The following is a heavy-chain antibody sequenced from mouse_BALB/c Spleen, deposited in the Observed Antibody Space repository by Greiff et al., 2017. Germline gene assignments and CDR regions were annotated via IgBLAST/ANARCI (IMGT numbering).Heavy chain of an antibody. Sequence: GQGVESGPGLVAPSQSLSITCTVSGFSLTDYGVSWIRQPPGKGLEWLGVIWGGGSTYYNSALKSRLSISKDNSKSQVFLKMNSLQTDDTAMYYCAKHRGGGPYYAMDYWGQGTSVTVSS. J-gene: IGHJ4*01. CDR3: AKHRGGGPYYAMDY. V-gene: IGHV2-6-5*01. CDR1: GFSLTDYG. D-gene: IGHD1-1*02. CDR2: IWGGGST.